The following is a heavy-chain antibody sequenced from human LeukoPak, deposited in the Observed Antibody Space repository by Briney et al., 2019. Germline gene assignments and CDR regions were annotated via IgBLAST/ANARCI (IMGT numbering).Heavy chain of an antibody. J-gene: IGHJ3*02. Sequence: GGSLRLSCAASGFTFSSYSMNWVRQAPRKGLEWVSYISSSSSTIYYADSVKGRFTISRDNAKNSLYLQMNSLRAEDTAVYYCARDYGDYHVSDAFDIWGQGTMVTVSS. V-gene: IGHV3-48*04. D-gene: IGHD4-17*01. CDR1: GFTFSSYS. CDR2: ISSSSSTI. CDR3: ARDYGDYHVSDAFDI.